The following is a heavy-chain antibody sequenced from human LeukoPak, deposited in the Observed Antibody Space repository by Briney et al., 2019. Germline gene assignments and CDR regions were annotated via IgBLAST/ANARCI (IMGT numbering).Heavy chain of an antibody. CDR1: GGTFSSYA. V-gene: IGHV1-18*01. J-gene: IGHJ3*02. CDR2: INPNSGGT. CDR3: ARSEMATIGDDAFDI. Sequence: ASVKVSCKASGGTFSSYAISWVRQAPGQGLEWMGRINPNSGGTNYAQKLQGRVTMTTDTSTSTAYMELRSLRSDDTAVYYCARSEMATIGDDAFDIWGQGTMVTVSS. D-gene: IGHD5-24*01.